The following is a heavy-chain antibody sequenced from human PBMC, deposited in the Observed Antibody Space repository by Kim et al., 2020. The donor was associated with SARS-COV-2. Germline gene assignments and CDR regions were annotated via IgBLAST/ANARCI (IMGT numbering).Heavy chain of an antibody. CDR3: ARAPPYGDVFFDY. Sequence: ASVKVSCKASGYTFTGYYMHWVRQAPGQGLEWMGWINPNSGGTNYAQKFQGRVTMTRDTSISTAYMELSRLRSDDTAVYYCARAPPYGDVFFDYWGQGTLVTVSS. CDR2: INPNSGGT. J-gene: IGHJ4*02. CDR1: GYTFTGYY. D-gene: IGHD4-17*01. V-gene: IGHV1-2*02.